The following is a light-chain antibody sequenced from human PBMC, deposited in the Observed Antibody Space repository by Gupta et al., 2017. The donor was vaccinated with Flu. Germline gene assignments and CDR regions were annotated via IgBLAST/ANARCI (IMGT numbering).Light chain of an antibody. J-gene: IGKJ5*01. V-gene: IGKV1-9*01. CDR3: QQHNSYPIT. Sequence: DIQFTQSPSFLSASVGDRVTITRQASQGISSYLAWYQQKPGKAPKLLIYAASTLQCGVPSRFSGSGSGTEFTLTISSLQPEDVATYYCQQHNSYPITFGQGTRLEIK. CDR2: AAS. CDR1: QGISSY.